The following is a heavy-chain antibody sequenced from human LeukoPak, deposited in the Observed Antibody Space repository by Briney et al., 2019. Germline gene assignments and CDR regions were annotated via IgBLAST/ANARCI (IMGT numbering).Heavy chain of an antibody. CDR3: ARAPVGYCSGGTCKRYFDY. V-gene: IGHV4-30-4*01. D-gene: IGHD2-15*01. J-gene: IGHJ4*02. CDR1: GGSLSSGDYY. Sequence: PSETLSLTCTVSGGSLSSGDYYWSWIRQPPGKGLEYIGYIYYSGSTSYNPSLKSRVTISVDTSKNQFSLKLSSVTAADTAVYYCARAPVGYCSGGTCKRYFDYWGQGTLVTVSS. CDR2: IYYSGST.